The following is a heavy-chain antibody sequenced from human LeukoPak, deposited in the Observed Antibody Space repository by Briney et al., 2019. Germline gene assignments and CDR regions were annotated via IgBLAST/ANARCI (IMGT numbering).Heavy chain of an antibody. CDR3: ARGRTGSNAFDV. CDR1: GFTFSSHW. Sequence: GGSLRLSCAASGFTFSSHWMHWVRQAPGKGLVWVSRINVDGSNTRYADSVKGRFTISRDNAKKTLYLQMNSLRAEDMAVYYCARGRTGSNAFDVWGQGTMFTVSS. CDR2: INVDGSNT. D-gene: IGHD2-15*01. V-gene: IGHV3-74*01. J-gene: IGHJ3*01.